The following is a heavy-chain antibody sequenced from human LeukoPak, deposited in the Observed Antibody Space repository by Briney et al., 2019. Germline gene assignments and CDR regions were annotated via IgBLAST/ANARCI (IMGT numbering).Heavy chain of an antibody. CDR2: ISVYNDNR. J-gene: IGHJ4*02. CDR1: GYTFYSYG. Sequence: ASVKVFCKASGYTFYSYGISWVRQAPGQGLEWMAWISVYNDNRRYAQNFQGRVTLTTDKSTSTAYMELRSLKSDDTATYYSVRDGRFEYSHFYYFDYWGQGTQVTVSS. CDR3: VRDGRFEYSHFYYFDY. V-gene: IGHV1-18*01. D-gene: IGHD5-12*01.